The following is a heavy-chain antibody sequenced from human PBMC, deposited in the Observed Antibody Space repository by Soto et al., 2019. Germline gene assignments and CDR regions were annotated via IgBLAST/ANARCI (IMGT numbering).Heavy chain of an antibody. D-gene: IGHD3-22*01. V-gene: IGHV4-59*01. CDR1: GGSISSYY. CDR2: IYYSGST. J-gene: IGHJ3*02. CDR3: ARGRTYYYDSSGYYLRAFDI. Sequence: SETLSLTCTVSGGSISSYYWSWIRQPPGKGLEWIGYIYYSGSTNYNPSLKSRVTISVDTSKNQFSLKLSSVTAADTAVYYCARGRTYYYDSSGYYLRAFDIWGQGTMVTVSS.